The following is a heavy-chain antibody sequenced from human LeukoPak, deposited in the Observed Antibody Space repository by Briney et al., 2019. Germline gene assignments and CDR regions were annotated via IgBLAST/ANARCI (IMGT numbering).Heavy chain of an antibody. D-gene: IGHD6-13*01. CDR2: IIPIFGTA. V-gene: IGHV1-69*13. J-gene: IGHJ4*02. CDR3: ARFSSSHQARDY. CDR1: GGTFSSYA. Sequence: GASVKVSCKASGGTFSSYAISWVRQAPGQGLEWMGGIIPIFGTANYAQKFQGRVTITADESTSTAYMELSSLRSEDTAVYYCARFSSSHQARDYWGQGTLVTVSS.